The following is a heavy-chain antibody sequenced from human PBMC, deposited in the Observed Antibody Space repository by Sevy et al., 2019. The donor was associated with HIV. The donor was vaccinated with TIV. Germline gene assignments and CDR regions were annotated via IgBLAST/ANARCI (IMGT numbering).Heavy chain of an antibody. CDR1: GFTFSNYG. D-gene: IGHD6-13*01. CDR2: ISHDRGSK. J-gene: IGHJ4*02. V-gene: IGHV3-30*18. CDR3: ANQNLVRQLGKVFDY. Sequence: GGSLRLSCAASGFTFSNYGMHWVRQAPGKGLEWVAVISHDRGSKYFAGSVKGRLNISRDNSKNTLYLQMDSLRPEDTALYYCANQNLVRQLGKVFDYWGRGALVTVSS.